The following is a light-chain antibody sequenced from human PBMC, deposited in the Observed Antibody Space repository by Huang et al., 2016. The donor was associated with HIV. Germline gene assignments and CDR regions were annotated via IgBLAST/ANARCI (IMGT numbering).Light chain of an antibody. CDR2: AAS. J-gene: IGKJ1*01. V-gene: IGKV1-39*01. CDR3: QQSYSFPRT. Sequence: DIQMTQSPSSLSASLGDRVTITCRASQSISNYLNWYQQRPGKAPKLLIYAASILQSGVPTRFSGSGSGTDFTLTISSLQPEDFATYYCQQSYSFPRTFGQGTQVEIK. CDR1: QSISNY.